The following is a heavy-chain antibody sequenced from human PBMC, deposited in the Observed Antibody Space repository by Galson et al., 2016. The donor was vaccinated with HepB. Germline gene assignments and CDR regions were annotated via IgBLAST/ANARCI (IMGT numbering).Heavy chain of an antibody. CDR1: GGTFSDHA. J-gene: IGHJ4*02. CDR3: AKSSGPATKFGVVTMFY. CDR2: TSPTSGAL. D-gene: IGHD3-3*01. V-gene: IGHV1-69*13. Sequence: SVKVSCKASGGTFSDHAINWVRQAPGQGLEWMGGTSPTSGALNYPQKFQGRVRIVVDASTGTAYMELSSLRSEDTAIYYCAKSSGPATKFGVVTMFYWGQGTQVTVSS.